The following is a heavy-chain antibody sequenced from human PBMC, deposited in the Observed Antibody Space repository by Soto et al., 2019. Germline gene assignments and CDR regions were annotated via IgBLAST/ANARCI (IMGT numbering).Heavy chain of an antibody. D-gene: IGHD4-17*01. Sequence: EVQLVESGGDLVQPGASLRLSCAASGLVFSSYEMNWVRQSPGKGLEWIAYISGDGATTYYRDSVKGRFTISRDNAKNSLHLQMNRLTVDDSGVYYCARSPYGIGEGLHWFDPWGLGAQVTVS. CDR3: ARSPYGIGEGLHWFDP. J-gene: IGHJ5*02. CDR1: GLVFSSYE. CDR2: ISGDGATT. V-gene: IGHV3-48*03.